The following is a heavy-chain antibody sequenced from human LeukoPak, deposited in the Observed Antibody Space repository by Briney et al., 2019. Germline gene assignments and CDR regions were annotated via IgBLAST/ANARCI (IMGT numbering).Heavy chain of an antibody. CDR1: GFTFSSYW. J-gene: IGHJ4*02. CDR2: IKGDGSI. D-gene: IGHD5-24*01. Sequence: PGGSLRLSCAASGFTFSSYWMHWVRQAPGKGLVWVSRIKGDGSISYADSVKGRFTISRDNAKNTLYLQMDSLRAEDTAVYYCARARDGYNYLYFDYWGQGSLVTVSP. CDR3: ARARDGYNYLYFDY. V-gene: IGHV3-74*01.